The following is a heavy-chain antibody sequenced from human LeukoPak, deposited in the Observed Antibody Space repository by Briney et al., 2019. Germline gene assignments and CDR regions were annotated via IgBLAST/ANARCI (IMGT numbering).Heavy chain of an antibody. CDR1: GGSISSGDYY. D-gene: IGHD1-20*01. J-gene: IGHJ4*02. CDR2: IYYSGST. Sequence: PSETLSLTCTVSGGSISSGDYYWSWIRQPPGKGLEWIGYIYYSGSTYYKPSLQSRVTISVDTSKSQFSLKLSSVTAADTAVYYCASVDYNWNYFHYWGQGTLVTVSS. V-gene: IGHV4-30-4*01. CDR3: ASVDYNWNYFHY.